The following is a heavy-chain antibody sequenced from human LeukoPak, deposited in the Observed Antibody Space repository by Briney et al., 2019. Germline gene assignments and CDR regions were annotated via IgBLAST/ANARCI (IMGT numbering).Heavy chain of an antibody. D-gene: IGHD1-26*01. V-gene: IGHV3-23*01. CDR1: GFTFSSYA. CDR2: ISGSGGST. CDR3: ARQFDGSHPNAFDI. J-gene: IGHJ3*02. Sequence: AGGSLRLSCGASGFTFSSYAMSWVRQAPGKGLEWVSAISGSGGSTYYADSVKGRFTISRDNSKNTLYLQTNSLRAEDTAVYYCARQFDGSHPNAFDIWGQGTMVTVSS.